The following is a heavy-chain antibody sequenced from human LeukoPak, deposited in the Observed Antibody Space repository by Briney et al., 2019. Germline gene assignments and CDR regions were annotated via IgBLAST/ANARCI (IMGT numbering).Heavy chain of an antibody. CDR3: ASPLEEGSGSYPHSYYYYGMDV. CDR1: GYTFTGYY. D-gene: IGHD3-10*01. Sequence: ASVKVSCKASGYTFTGYYMHWVRQAPGQGLEWMGWINPNSGGTNYAQKFQGRVTMTRDTSISTAYMELSRLRSDDTAVYYCASPLEEGSGSYPHSYYYYGMDVWGQGTTVTVSS. J-gene: IGHJ6*02. CDR2: INPNSGGT. V-gene: IGHV1-2*02.